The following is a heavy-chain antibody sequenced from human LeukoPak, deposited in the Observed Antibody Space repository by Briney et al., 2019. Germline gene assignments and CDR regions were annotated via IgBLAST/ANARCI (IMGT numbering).Heavy chain of an antibody. J-gene: IGHJ4*02. Sequence: PGRSLRLSCAASGFTFSSYGMHWVRQAPGKGLDWVAVIWYDGGNKYYADSVKGRFTITRDNSKNTLDLQMNSLRAEDTAVYYCARMSGSHLDNWGQGALVTVSS. CDR2: IWYDGGNK. D-gene: IGHD1-26*01. V-gene: IGHV3-33*01. CDR3: ARMSGSHLDN. CDR1: GFTFSSYG.